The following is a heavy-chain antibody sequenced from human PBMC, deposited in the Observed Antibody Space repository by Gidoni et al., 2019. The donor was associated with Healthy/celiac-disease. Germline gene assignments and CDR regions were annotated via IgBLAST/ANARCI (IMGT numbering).Heavy chain of an antibody. CDR1: GGSFSSVSYY. V-gene: IGHV4-61*01. D-gene: IGHD6-19*01. Sequence: QVQLQESGPGLVKPSETLSPTCTFSGGSFSSVSYYWSWIRQPPGKGLEWIGCIYYGGSTNYNPSLKSRVTISVDTSKNQLSLKLSSVTAADTAVYYCARARAVAGLFDYWGQGTLVTVSS. CDR3: ARARAVAGLFDY. CDR2: IYYGGST. J-gene: IGHJ4*02.